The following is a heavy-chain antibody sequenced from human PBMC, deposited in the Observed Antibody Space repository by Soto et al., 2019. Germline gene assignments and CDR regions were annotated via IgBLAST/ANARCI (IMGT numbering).Heavy chain of an antibody. CDR2: ISWNGGSS. J-gene: IGHJ4*02. Sequence: EVQLVESGGVVVQPGGSLRLSCAASGFTFDDHTMHWVRQAPGKGLEWVSLISWNGGSSYYADSVKGRFTISRDNSKNSLYLQMNSLRPEDTALYYCAKASDPEFGGSDYWGRGTLVTVSS. CDR1: GFTFDDHT. D-gene: IGHD2-15*01. V-gene: IGHV3-43*01. CDR3: AKASDPEFGGSDY.